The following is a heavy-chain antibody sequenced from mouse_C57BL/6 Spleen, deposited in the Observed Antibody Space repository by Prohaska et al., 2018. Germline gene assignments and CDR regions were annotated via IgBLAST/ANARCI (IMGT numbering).Heavy chain of an antibody. V-gene: IGHV1-18*01. D-gene: IGHD3-2*02. Sequence: EVQLQQSGPELVKPGASVKIPCKASGYTFTDYNMDWVKQSHGKSLEWIGDINPNNGGTIYNQKFKGKATLTVDKSSSTAYMELRSLTSEDTAVYYCARISSALYAMDYWGQGTSVTVSS. CDR2: INPNNGGT. CDR1: GYTFTDYN. CDR3: ARISSALYAMDY. J-gene: IGHJ4*01.